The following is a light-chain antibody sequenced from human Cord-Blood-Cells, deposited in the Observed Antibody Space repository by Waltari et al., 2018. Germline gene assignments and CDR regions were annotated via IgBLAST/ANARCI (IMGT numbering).Light chain of an antibody. CDR3: AAWDDSLSGVV. V-gene: IGLV1-47*01. Sequence: QSVLTQPPSASGTPGQRVTISCSGSSPNIGRNYVYWYQPLPGTAPKLLIYRNNQRPSGVPDRFSGSKSGTSASLAISGLRSEDEADYYCAAWDDSLSGVVFGGGTKLTVL. CDR1: SPNIGRNY. J-gene: IGLJ2*01. CDR2: RNN.